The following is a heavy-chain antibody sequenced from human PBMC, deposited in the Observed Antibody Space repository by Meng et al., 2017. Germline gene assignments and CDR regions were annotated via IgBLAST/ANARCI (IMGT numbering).Heavy chain of an antibody. CDR2: ISYDGSNK. Sequence: GGSLRLSCAASGFTFSSYAMHWVRQAPGKGLEWVAVISYDGSNKYYADSVKGRFTISRDNSKNTLYLQMNSLRAEDTAVYYCARDGLDIAAAREHAFDIWGQGTMVTVSS. CDR1: GFTFSSYA. J-gene: IGHJ3*02. CDR3: ARDGLDIAAAREHAFDI. D-gene: IGHD6-13*01. V-gene: IGHV3-30*01.